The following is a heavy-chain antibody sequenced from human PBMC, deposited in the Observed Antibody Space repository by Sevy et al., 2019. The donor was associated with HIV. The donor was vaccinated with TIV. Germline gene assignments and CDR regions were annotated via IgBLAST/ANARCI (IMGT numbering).Heavy chain of an antibody. CDR1: GGSFSGYY. CDR2: INHSGST. Sequence: SETLSLTCDVYGGSFSGYYWSWIRQPPGKGLEWIGEINHSGSTNYNPSLKSRVTISVDTSKNQFSLKLGSVTAADTAVYYCARMTSGAIFGVVGKNWFDPWGQGTLVTVSS. J-gene: IGHJ5*02. V-gene: IGHV4-34*01. D-gene: IGHD3-3*01. CDR3: ARMTSGAIFGVVGKNWFDP.